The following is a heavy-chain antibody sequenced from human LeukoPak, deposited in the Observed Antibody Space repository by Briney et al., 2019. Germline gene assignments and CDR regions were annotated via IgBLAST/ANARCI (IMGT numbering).Heavy chain of an antibody. J-gene: IGHJ5*02. CDR2: ISSSSVNI. Sequence: GGSLRLSCAASGFTFSDYFLTWIRQAPGKGLEWLSFISSSSVNISYADSVKGRFTISRDNAKNSLYLQMNSLRAEDTAVYYCARGAEGWFDPWGQGTLVTVSS. CDR1: GFTFSDYF. CDR3: ARGAEGWFDP. V-gene: IGHV3-11*01.